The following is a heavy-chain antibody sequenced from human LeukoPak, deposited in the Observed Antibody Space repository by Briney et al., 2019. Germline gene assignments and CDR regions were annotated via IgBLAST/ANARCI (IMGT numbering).Heavy chain of an antibody. J-gene: IGHJ4*02. CDR3: ARTYYDILTGYNPYFDY. CDR1: GFTFSSYW. CDR2: IKQDGSEK. Sequence: PGGSLRLSCAASGFTFSSYWMSWVRQAPGKGLEWVANIKQDGSEKYYVDSVKGRFTISRDNAKNSLYLQMNSLRAEDTAVYYCARTYYDILTGYNPYFDYWGQGILVTVSS. V-gene: IGHV3-7*01. D-gene: IGHD3-9*01.